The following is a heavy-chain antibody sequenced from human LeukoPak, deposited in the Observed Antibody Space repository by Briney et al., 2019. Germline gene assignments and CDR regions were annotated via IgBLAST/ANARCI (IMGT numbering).Heavy chain of an antibody. CDR3: ARDPTTVVSVPYYFDD. D-gene: IGHD4-11*01. CDR2: INHSGSA. Sequence: SETLSLTCALFGRSIIGYHWNWIRQSPRKGLEWIGEINHSGSANYNPAFKSRVTISLDTSKNQFSLELRSVTAADTAVYYCARDPTTVVSVPYYFDDWGEGTLVTVSS. CDR1: GRSIIGYH. J-gene: IGHJ4*02. V-gene: IGHV4-34*01.